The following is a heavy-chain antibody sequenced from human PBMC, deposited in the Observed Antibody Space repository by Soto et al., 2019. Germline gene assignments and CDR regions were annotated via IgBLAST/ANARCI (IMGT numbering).Heavy chain of an antibody. V-gene: IGHV4-59*01. CDR1: GGSISSYS. Sequence: SGTLSLTCAVSGGSISSYSRSWIRQPPGKGLEWIGYIYYSGSTNYNPSLKSRVTISVDTSKNQFSLKLSSVTAADTAVYYCARSPYVDTAMVFGYYYYYGMDVLVQGTTVT. CDR3: ARSPYVDTAMVFGYYYYYGMDV. D-gene: IGHD5-18*01. CDR2: IYYSGST. J-gene: IGHJ6*02.